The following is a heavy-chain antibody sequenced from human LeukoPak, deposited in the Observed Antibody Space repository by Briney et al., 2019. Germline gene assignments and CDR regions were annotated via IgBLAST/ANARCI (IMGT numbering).Heavy chain of an antibody. J-gene: IGHJ5*02. D-gene: IGHD3-22*01. Sequence: SGPMLVKPTQTLTLTCTLSGISVSTNGVGVGWIRQPPGEALEWLALIYWNDDRHYNPSLQTRLTVTKDTSKNEVVLTMANMDPVDTATYYCVHATYYYNSSAGWCWFDPWGQEPWSPSPQ. CDR1: GISVSTNGVG. CDR3: VHATYYYNSSAGWCWFDP. CDR2: IYWNDDR. V-gene: IGHV2-5*01.